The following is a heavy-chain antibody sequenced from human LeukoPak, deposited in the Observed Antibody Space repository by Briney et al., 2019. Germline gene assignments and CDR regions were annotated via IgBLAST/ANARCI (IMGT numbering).Heavy chain of an antibody. J-gene: IGHJ4*02. Sequence: SVKVSCKASGGTFSSYAISWVRQAPGQGLEWMGGIIPIFGTANYAQKFQGRVTMTRDTSTSTVYMELSSLRSEDTAVYYCARGAGFPDITMIVDWGQGTLVTVSS. V-gene: IGHV1-69*05. D-gene: IGHD3-22*01. CDR3: ARGAGFPDITMIVD. CDR2: IIPIFGTA. CDR1: GGTFSSYA.